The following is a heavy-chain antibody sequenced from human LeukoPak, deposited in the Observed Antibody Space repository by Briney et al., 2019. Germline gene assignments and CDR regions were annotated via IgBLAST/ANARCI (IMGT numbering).Heavy chain of an antibody. CDR1: GYTFTSYA. CDR3: ARDLFGGSYYYYYMDV. D-gene: IGHD3-10*02. J-gene: IGHJ6*03. CDR2: INTNTGNP. V-gene: IGHV7-4-1*02. Sequence: ASAKVSCKASGYTFTSYAMNWVRQAPGQGLEWMGWINTNTGNPTYAQGFTGRFVFSLDTSVSTAYLQISSLKAEDTAVYYCARDLFGGSYYYYYMDVWGKGTTVTVSS.